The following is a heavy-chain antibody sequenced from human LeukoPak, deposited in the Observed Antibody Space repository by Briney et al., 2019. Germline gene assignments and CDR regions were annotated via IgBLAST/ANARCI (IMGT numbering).Heavy chain of an antibody. J-gene: IGHJ4*02. V-gene: IGHV3-9*01. CDR3: AKDSSGSGWYYFDY. CDR2: ISWNSGSI. CDR1: GFTFDDYA. D-gene: IGHD6-19*01. Sequence: GRSLRLSCAASGFTFDDYAMHWVRQAPGNGLESGSGISWNSGSIGYADSVKGRFTISRDNAKNSLYLQMNSLRAEDTALYYCAKDSSGSGWYYFDYWGQGTLVTVSS.